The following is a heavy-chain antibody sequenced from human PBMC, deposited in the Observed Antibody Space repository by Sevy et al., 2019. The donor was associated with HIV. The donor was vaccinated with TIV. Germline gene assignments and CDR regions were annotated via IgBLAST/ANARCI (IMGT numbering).Heavy chain of an antibody. Sequence: GGSMRLSCAASGFTFSDYYMSWIRQAPGKGLEWISYISGSSSAIVYADSVKGRFAISRNNAKNSLYLHMDNLRAEDTAVYFCVGRPYSSAYSWSYHFDYWGQGTLVTVSS. V-gene: IGHV3-11*01. CDR2: ISGSSSAI. J-gene: IGHJ4*02. CDR1: GFTFSDYY. CDR3: VGRPYSSAYSWSYHFDY. D-gene: IGHD3-16*01.